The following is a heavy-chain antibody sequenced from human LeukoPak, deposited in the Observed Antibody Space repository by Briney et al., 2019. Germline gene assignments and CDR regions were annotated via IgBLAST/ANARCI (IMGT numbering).Heavy chain of an antibody. V-gene: IGHV3-30*18. D-gene: IGHD3-22*01. CDR1: GFTFSSYG. CDR2: ISYDESNK. Sequence: GGSLRLSCAASGFTFSSYGMHWVRQAPGKGLEWVARISYDESNKYHGESVKGRFTISRDNSKNTLYLQMNSLRAEDTAVYYCAKERDYFDSSGYSRYFDYWGQGTLATVSS. CDR3: AKERDYFDSSGYSRYFDY. J-gene: IGHJ4*02.